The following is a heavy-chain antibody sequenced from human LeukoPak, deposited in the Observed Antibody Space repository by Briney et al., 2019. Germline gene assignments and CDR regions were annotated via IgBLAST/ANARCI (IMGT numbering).Heavy chain of an antibody. CDR3: ARGLSRATVTTLSDY. J-gene: IGHJ4*02. D-gene: IGHD4-17*01. CDR2: ILYDGSNK. CDR1: GFTFSSYG. V-gene: IGHV3-33*01. Sequence: GGSLRLSCAASGFTFSSYGMHWVRQAPGKGLEWVAVILYDGSNKYYADSVKGRFTISRDNSKNTLYLQMNSLRAEDTAVYYCARGLSRATVTTLSDYWGQGTLVTVSS.